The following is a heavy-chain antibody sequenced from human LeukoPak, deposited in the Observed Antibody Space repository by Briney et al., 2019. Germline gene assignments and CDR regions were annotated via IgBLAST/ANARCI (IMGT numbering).Heavy chain of an antibody. CDR1: GFTSTNYA. CDR2: FSGCGGGT. D-gene: IGHD5-12*01. V-gene: IGHV3-23*01. J-gene: IGHJ6*02. Sequence: GGSLRLSCAASGFTSTNYAMTWVRQAPGKGLEWVSSFSGCGGGTYYADSVKGRFTFSRDNSKNTLYLQMNSLRAEDTAIYYCAKGLHSAYERFNFFYYGMDVWGQGTTVTVSS. CDR3: AKGLHSAYERFNFFYYGMDV.